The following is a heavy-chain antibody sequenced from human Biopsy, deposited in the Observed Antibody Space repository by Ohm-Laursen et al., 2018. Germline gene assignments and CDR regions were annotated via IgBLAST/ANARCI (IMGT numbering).Heavy chain of an antibody. CDR2: IYYSGST. J-gene: IGHJ6*02. Sequence: TLSLTSTVSGGSISSDYWSWIRQTPGKGLEWFGYIYYSGSTNYNPSLKSRVTISVDTSKNQFSLRLNSVTAADTAVYYCARATNSTGWPYYYFYGMDVWGQGTTVTVSS. CDR1: GGSISSDY. CDR3: ARATNSTGWPYYYFYGMDV. D-gene: IGHD2/OR15-2a*01. V-gene: IGHV4-59*01.